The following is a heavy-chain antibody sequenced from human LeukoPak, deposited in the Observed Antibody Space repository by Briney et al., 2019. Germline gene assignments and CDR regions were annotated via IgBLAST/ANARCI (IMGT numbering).Heavy chain of an antibody. V-gene: IGHV4-59*01. CDR1: GGSISSYY. Sequence: PSETLSLTCTVSGGSISSYYWSWIRQPPGKGLEWIGYIYYSGSTNYNPSLKSRVTISVDTSKNQFSLKLSSVTAADTAVYYCARHRGYSYGLHDAFDIWGQGTMVTVSS. CDR2: IYYSGST. D-gene: IGHD5-18*01. CDR3: ARHRGYSYGLHDAFDI. J-gene: IGHJ3*02.